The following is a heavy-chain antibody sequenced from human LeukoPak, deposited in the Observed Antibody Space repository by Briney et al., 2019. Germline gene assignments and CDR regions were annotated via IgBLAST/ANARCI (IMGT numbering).Heavy chain of an antibody. D-gene: IGHD1-26*01. V-gene: IGHV5-51*01. Sequence: GESLKISCKGSGYSFTSYWIGWVRQMPGKGLEWMGVIYPGDSDTRYSPSFQGQVTISADKSISTAYLQWSSLKASDTAMYYCARHQGGVYSGSYGGLDYWGQGTLVTVSS. J-gene: IGHJ4*02. CDR1: GYSFTSYW. CDR2: IYPGDSDT. CDR3: ARHQGGVYSGSYGGLDY.